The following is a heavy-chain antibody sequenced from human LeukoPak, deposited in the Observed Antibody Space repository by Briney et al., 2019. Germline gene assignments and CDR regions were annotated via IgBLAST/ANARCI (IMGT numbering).Heavy chain of an antibody. J-gene: IGHJ4*02. V-gene: IGHV4-59*01. Sequence: PSETLSLTCTVSGGSISSYYWSWIRQPPGKGLEWIGYIYYSGSTNYNPSLKSRVTISVDTSKNQFSLKLSSVTAADTAVYYCARAPSSSYYDFWSGYNYFDYWGQGTLVTVPS. D-gene: IGHD3-3*01. CDR1: GGSISSYY. CDR2: IYYSGST. CDR3: ARAPSSSYYDFWSGYNYFDY.